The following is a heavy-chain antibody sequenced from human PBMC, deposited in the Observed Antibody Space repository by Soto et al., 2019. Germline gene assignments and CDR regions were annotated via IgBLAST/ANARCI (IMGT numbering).Heavy chain of an antibody. V-gene: IGHV1-69*01. CDR2: IIPIFGTA. Sequence: QVQLVQSGAEVKKPGSSVKVSCKASGGTFSSYAISWVRQAPGQGLEWMGGIIPIFGTANYAQKFQGRVTLTADDSTSTAYMELSSLRSEDTAVYYCAREGGSGSYRGYYFDYWGQGTLVTVSS. CDR1: GGTFSSYA. J-gene: IGHJ4*02. D-gene: IGHD3-10*01. CDR3: AREGGSGSYRGYYFDY.